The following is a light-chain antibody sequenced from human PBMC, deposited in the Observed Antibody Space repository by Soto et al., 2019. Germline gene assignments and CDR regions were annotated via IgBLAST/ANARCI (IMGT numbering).Light chain of an antibody. Sequence: EIVLTQSPGTLSLSPGERATLSCRASHSVTSNYLTWYQQRPGQAPRLLIYGASSRATGIPDRFSGGGSGTDFTLSISRGEPEDFAVYYCQQYGSSPFTFGQGTKRAIK. V-gene: IGKV3-20*01. J-gene: IGKJ2*01. CDR3: QQYGSSPFT. CDR1: HSVTSNY. CDR2: GAS.